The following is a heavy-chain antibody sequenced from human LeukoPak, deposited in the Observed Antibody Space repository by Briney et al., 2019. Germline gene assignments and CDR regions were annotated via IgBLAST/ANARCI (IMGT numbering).Heavy chain of an antibody. V-gene: IGHV4-59*08. Sequence: PSETLSLTCTVSGGSISSYYWSWIRQPPGKGLEWIGYIYYSGSTNYNPSLKSRVTISVDTSKNQFSLKLSSVTAADTAVYYCARRAPDSSWSDAFDIWGQGTMVTVSS. CDR2: IYYSGST. D-gene: IGHD6-13*01. CDR1: GGSISSYY. CDR3: ARRAPDSSWSDAFDI. J-gene: IGHJ3*02.